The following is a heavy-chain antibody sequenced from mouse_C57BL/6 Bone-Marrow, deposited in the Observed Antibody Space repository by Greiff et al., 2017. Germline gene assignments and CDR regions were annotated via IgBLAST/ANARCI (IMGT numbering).Heavy chain of an antibody. CDR2: IDPSDSYT. Sequence: QVQLQQPGAELVMPGASVKLSCKASGYTFTSYWMHWVKQRPGQGLEWIGDIDPSDSYTNYNQKFKGKSTLTVDKSSSTAYMQLSSLTSEDSAVYYCASHDDGYYYAMDYWGQGTSVTVSS. CDR1: GYTFTSYW. J-gene: IGHJ4*01. V-gene: IGHV1-69*01. D-gene: IGHD2-12*01. CDR3: ASHDDGYYYAMDY.